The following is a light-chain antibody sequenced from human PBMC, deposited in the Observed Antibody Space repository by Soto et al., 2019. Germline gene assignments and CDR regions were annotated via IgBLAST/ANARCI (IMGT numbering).Light chain of an antibody. V-gene: IGLV1-47*01. J-gene: IGLJ2*01. CDR2: RNY. CDR3: AAWDDSMSAVV. CDR1: SSNIGCNY. Sequence: QSVLTQPPSASGTPGQRVTISCSGSSSNIGCNYVYWYQQLPGTAPKLLIYRNYQRPSGVPDRFSGSKSGTSASLATSGLRSEDEADYYCAAWDDSMSAVVFGGGTKVTVL.